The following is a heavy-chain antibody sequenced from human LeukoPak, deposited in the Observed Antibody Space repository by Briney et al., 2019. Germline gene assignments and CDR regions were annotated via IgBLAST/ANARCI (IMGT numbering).Heavy chain of an antibody. J-gene: IGHJ5*02. V-gene: IGHV4-39*07. CDR2: IYYSGST. Sequence: SETLSLTCTVSGGSISSSSYYWGWIRQPPGKGLEWIGSIYYSGSTYYNPSLKSRVTISVDTSKNQFSLKLSSVTAADTAVYYCARRRDWFSRPNWFDPWGQGTLVTVSS. D-gene: IGHD3-9*01. CDR3: ARRRDWFSRPNWFDP. CDR1: GGSISSSSYY.